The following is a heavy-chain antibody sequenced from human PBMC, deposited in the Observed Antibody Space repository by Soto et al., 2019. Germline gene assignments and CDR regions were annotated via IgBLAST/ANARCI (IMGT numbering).Heavy chain of an antibody. CDR2: ISGSGGST. Sequence: HPGGSLRLSCAASGFTFSSYAMSWVRQAPGKGLEWVSAISGSGGSTYYADSVKGRFTISRDNSKNTLYLQMNSLRAEDTAVYYCAKDLGTMVRGVIIPIPWGQGTLVTVSS. D-gene: IGHD3-10*01. V-gene: IGHV3-23*01. CDR3: AKDLGTMVRGVIIPIP. CDR1: GFTFSSYA. J-gene: IGHJ5*02.